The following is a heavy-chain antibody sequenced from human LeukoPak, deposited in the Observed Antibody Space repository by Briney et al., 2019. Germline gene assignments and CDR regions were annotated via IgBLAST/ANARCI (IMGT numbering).Heavy chain of an antibody. D-gene: IGHD3-22*01. CDR1: GGSISSRSYY. Sequence: SETLSLTCTVSGGSISSRSYYWGWIRQPPGKGLEWIGSIYSSGRTYYNPSLKSRVTISIDTSKNQFPLKLSSVTAADTAVYYCARQRRREVVVIIGGQGTLVTVSS. J-gene: IGHJ4*02. V-gene: IGHV4-39*01. CDR2: IYSSGRT. CDR3: ARQRRREVVVII.